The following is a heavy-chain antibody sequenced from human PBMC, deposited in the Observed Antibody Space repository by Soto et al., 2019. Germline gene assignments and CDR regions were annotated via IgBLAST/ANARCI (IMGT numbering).Heavy chain of an antibody. CDR2: INHSGST. V-gene: IGHV4-34*01. CDR3: ARHYTSSDYGDYAIDY. J-gene: IGHJ4*02. D-gene: IGHD4-17*01. CDR1: GGSFSGYY. Sequence: SETLSLTCAVYGGSFSGYYWSWIRQPPGKGLEWIGEINHSGSTNYNPSLKSRVTISVDTSKNQFSLKLSSVTAADTAVYYCARHYTSSDYGDYAIDYWGQGTLVTVSS.